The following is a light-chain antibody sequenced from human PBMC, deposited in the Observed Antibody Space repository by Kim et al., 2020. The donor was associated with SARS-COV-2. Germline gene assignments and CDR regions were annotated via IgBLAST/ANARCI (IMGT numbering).Light chain of an antibody. CDR3: QQYGSLWT. CDR2: GTS. CDR1: QSVNSNN. J-gene: IGKJ1*01. V-gene: IGKV3-20*01. Sequence: SLSPGERATLSCRASQSVNSNNFAWYQQKPGQAPRLLIYGTSSRATGIPDRFSGSGSETDFTLTITRLEPDDFAVYYCQQYGSLWTFGQGTKVEI.